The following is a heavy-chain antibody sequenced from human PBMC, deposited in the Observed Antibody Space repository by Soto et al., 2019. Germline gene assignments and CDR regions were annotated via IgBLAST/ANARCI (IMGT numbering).Heavy chain of an antibody. V-gene: IGHV1-18*01. J-gene: IGHJ5*02. D-gene: IGHD2-2*01. CDR2: ISLYSDGT. Sequence: QVQLVQSGGEVKRPGASVKVSCKTSGYTFSKYGITWVRQAPGQPLEWLGWISLYSDGTNYAQKFQGRVSMTTDTSTTTAYMELRSLRSDDTALYYCARVVPGAEAWFGPWGQGTLVTVSS. CDR3: ARVVPGAEAWFGP. CDR1: GYTFSKYG.